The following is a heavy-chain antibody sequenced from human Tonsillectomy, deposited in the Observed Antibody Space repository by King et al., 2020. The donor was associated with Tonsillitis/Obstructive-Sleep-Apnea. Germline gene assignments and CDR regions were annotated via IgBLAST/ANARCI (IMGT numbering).Heavy chain of an antibody. D-gene: IGHD3-22*01. Sequence: VQLVESGAEVKKPGASVKVSCKASGYTFTGYYMHWVRQAPGQGLEWMGWINPNSGGTNYAQKFQGWGTMTRDTSISTAYMELSRLRSDDTAVYYCARGSRHYYDSSGFQNYYYYMDVWGKGTTVTVSS. CDR1: GYTFTGYY. V-gene: IGHV1-2*04. CDR2: INPNSGGT. J-gene: IGHJ6*03. CDR3: ARGSRHYYDSSGFQNYYYYMDV.